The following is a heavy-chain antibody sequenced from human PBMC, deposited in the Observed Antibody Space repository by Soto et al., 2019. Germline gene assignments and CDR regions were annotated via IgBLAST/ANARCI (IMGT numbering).Heavy chain of an antibody. D-gene: IGHD3-22*01. J-gene: IGHJ4*02. CDR2: ISIFNGNA. CDR1: GYTFSHHG. Sequence: QVQLVQSGPEVKKPGASVKVSCKASGYTFSHHGISWVRQAPGQGLEWMGWISIFNGNANYAQKFQGRISLTADTSSSTAYMEVRSLRSDDTAVYYCARDSTNTKILVMDYWGQGTPVTVST. V-gene: IGHV1-18*04. CDR3: ARDSTNTKILVMDY.